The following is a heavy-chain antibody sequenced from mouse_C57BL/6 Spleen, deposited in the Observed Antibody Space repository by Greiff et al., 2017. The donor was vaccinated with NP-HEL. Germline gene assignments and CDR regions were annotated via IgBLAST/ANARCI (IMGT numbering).Heavy chain of an antibody. D-gene: IGHD1-1*01. J-gene: IGHJ1*03. CDR2: ISSGSSTI. CDR3: ARLGSSYGWYFDV. CDR1: GFTFSDYG. Sequence: EVQLVESGGGLVKPGGSLKLSCAASGFTFSDYGMHWVRQTPEKGLEWVAYISSGSSTIYYADTVKGRFTISRDNAKNTLFLQKTSLRSENTAMYYCARLGSSYGWYFDVWGTGTTVTVSS. V-gene: IGHV5-17*01.